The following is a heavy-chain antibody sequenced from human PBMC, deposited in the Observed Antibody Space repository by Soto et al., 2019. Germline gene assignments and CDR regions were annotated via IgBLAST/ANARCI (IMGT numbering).Heavy chain of an antibody. D-gene: IGHD3-10*01. J-gene: IGHJ6*02. CDR3: ARLNGFGENYYYGMDV. V-gene: IGHV5-10-1*01. Sequence: PGESLKISCKGSGYSFTSYWISWVRQMPGKGLEWMGRIDPSDSYTNYSPSFQGHVTISADKSISTAYLQWSSLKASDTAMYYCARLNGFGENYYYGMDVWGQGTTVTVSS. CDR1: GYSFTSYW. CDR2: IDPSDSYT.